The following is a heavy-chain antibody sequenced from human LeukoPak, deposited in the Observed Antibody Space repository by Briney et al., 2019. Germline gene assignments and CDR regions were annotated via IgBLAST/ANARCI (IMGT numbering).Heavy chain of an antibody. V-gene: IGHV1-2*02. Sequence: ASVKVSCKASGYTFTDYYMHWVRQAPGQGLEWMGWINPKTGSTNYAQKLQGRVTITRNTSISTAYMELSSLRSEDTAVYYCARLLSGYSYDYYFDYWGQGTLVTVSS. CDR1: GYTFTDYY. D-gene: IGHD5-18*01. CDR3: ARLLSGYSYDYYFDY. J-gene: IGHJ4*02. CDR2: INPKTGST.